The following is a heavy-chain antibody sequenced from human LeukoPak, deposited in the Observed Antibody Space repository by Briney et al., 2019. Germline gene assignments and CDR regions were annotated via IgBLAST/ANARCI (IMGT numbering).Heavy chain of an antibody. J-gene: IGHJ4*02. D-gene: IGHD6-13*01. Sequence: ASVKVSCKASGYTFTGYYMHWVRQAPGQGLEWMGWVNPNSGVTNYAQKFQGRVTMTRDTSISTAYMGLSRLRSDDTAVYYCARDLSSSWLEYYFDYWGQGTLVTVSX. CDR3: ARDLSSSWLEYYFDY. CDR2: VNPNSGVT. CDR1: GYTFTGYY. V-gene: IGHV1-2*02.